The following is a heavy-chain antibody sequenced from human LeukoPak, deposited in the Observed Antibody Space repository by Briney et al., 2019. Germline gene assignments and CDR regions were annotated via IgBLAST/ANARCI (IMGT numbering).Heavy chain of an antibody. D-gene: IGHD3-16*01. CDR1: GFTFSSYA. Sequence: PGRSLRLSCAASGFTFSSYAMHWVRQAPGKGLEGVAGISYDGSNKYYADSVKGRFTISRDNSKNTLYLQMNSLRAEDTAVYYCARVGQIDYWGQGTLVTVSS. CDR2: ISYDGSNK. CDR3: ARVGQIDY. J-gene: IGHJ4*02. V-gene: IGHV3-30-3*01.